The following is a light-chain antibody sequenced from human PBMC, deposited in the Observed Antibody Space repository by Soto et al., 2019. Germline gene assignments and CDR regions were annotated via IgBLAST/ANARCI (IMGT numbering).Light chain of an antibody. Sequence: QSALTQPASVSGSPGQSITISCTGTSSDVGGYNHVSWYQQHPGKAPKIMIYEVSNRPSGVSNRFSGSNSGNTASLTISGLLAEDEADYYCSSYTASSTLVVFGGGTKLTVL. V-gene: IGLV2-14*01. J-gene: IGLJ2*01. CDR3: SSYTASSTLVV. CDR1: SSDVGGYNH. CDR2: EVS.